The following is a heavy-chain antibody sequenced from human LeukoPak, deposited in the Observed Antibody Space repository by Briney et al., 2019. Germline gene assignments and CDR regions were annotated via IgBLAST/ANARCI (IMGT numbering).Heavy chain of an antibody. CDR2: IYPNNGAT. V-gene: IGHV1-2*02. J-gene: IGHJ4*02. D-gene: IGHD3-10*01. CDR3: ARDGPAQMVDFDY. CDR1: GYTFSGTGWY. Sequence: ASVKVSCKASGYTFSGTGWYLYWLRQAPGQGLGCMGWIYPNNGATAYAQKFQGRVAMTRDTSITTAYMELSRLRPDDTAVYYCARDGPAQMVDFDYWGQGTLVTVSS.